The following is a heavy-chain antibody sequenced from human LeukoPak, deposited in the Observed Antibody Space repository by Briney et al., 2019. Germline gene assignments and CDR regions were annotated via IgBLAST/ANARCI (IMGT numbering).Heavy chain of an antibody. D-gene: IGHD6-19*01. CDR2: INHSGST. V-gene: IGHV4-34*01. J-gene: IGHJ4*02. Sequence: TASETLSLTCTVSGASNNNYYWTWIRQPPGKGLEWIGEINHSGSTNYNPSLKSRVTISVDTSKNQFSLKLSSVTAADTAVYYCARGRSGWISRHDYWGQGTLVTVSS. CDR3: ARGRSGWISRHDY. CDR1: GASNNNYY.